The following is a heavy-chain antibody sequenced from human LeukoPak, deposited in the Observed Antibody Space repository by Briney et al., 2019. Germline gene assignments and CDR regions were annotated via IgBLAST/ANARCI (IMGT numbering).Heavy chain of an antibody. J-gene: IGHJ6*03. V-gene: IGHV4-34*01. CDR1: GGSFSGYY. D-gene: IGHD3-3*01. CDR3: ARGPRVVTYYYYYYYMDV. Sequence: PSETLSLTCAVYGGSFSGYYWSWIRQPPGKGLEWIGEINHSGSTNYNPSLKSRVTISVDTSKNQFSLKLSSVTAADTAVYYCARGPRVVTYYYYYYYMDVWGKGTTVTVSS. CDR2: INHSGST.